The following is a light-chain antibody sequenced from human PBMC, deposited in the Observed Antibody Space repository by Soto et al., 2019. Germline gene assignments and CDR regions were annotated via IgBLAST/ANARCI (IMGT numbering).Light chain of an antibody. J-gene: IGLJ1*01. CDR2: DVS. CDR3: SSYTGSSTLYV. Sequence: QSALTQPASVSGSPGQSITISCTGTSSDVGAYTYVSWYQQHPGKGPKLMIYDVSDRPSGVSTRFSGSKSGNTASLTISGRQAEDEADYYCSSYTGSSTLYVFGTGTKLTVL. V-gene: IGLV2-14*01. CDR1: SSDVGAYTY.